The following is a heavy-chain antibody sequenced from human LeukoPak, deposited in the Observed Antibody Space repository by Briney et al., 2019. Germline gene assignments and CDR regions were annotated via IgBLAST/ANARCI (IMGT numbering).Heavy chain of an antibody. CDR3: ARLGPVAGSLYYFDY. CDR2: IYPGDSDT. J-gene: IGHJ4*02. D-gene: IGHD6-19*01. Sequence: GESLQISCKGSGYSFTRYWIGWVRQMPGKGLEWMGIIYPGDSDTRYSPSFQGQATISADKSISTAYLQWSSLKASDTAMYYCARLGPVAGSLYYFDYWGQGTLVTVSS. V-gene: IGHV5-51*06. CDR1: GYSFTRYW.